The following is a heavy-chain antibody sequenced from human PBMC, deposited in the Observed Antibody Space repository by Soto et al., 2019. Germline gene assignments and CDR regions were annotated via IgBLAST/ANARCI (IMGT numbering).Heavy chain of an antibody. V-gene: IGHV3-11*06. Sequence: GGSLRLSCAASVFTFSYYYMIWIRQVPGKGLEWVAYISGTSDSIPYADSVKGRFTISRDNARNSLYLQMNSLRAEDTAVYYCARVAVVTAAGTSDYWGQGTLVTVSS. CDR1: VFTFSYYY. J-gene: IGHJ4*02. D-gene: IGHD6-13*01. CDR3: ARVAVVTAAGTSDY. CDR2: ISGTSDSI.